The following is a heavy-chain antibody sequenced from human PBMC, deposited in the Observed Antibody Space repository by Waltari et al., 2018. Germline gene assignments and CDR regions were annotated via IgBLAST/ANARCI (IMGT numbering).Heavy chain of an antibody. Sequence: QVQLVESGGGVVQPGRSLRLSCAASGFTFSSYAMHWVRQAPGKGLEWVAVISYDGSNKNYADSVKGRFTISRDKSKNTLDLQMNSLRAEDTAVYYCARDANSGTEMATTALDYWGQGTLVTVSS. D-gene: IGHD5-12*01. CDR1: GFTFSSYA. CDR2: ISYDGSNK. J-gene: IGHJ4*02. V-gene: IGHV3-30*01. CDR3: ARDANSGTEMATTALDY.